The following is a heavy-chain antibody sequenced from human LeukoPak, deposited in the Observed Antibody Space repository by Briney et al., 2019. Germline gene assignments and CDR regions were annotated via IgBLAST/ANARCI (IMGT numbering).Heavy chain of an antibody. CDR2: ISDDGSNT. Sequence: GGSLRLSCTASGFTLSSFGMHWARQAPGKGLEWGALISDDGSNTYYADSVKGRCTISRDNSKNTLYLQLNSLRTEDTAVYYCAKDADTATIIYWYFDLWGRGTLVTVSS. CDR3: AKDADTATIIYWYFDL. CDR1: GFTLSSFG. D-gene: IGHD5-18*01. V-gene: IGHV3-30*18. J-gene: IGHJ2*01.